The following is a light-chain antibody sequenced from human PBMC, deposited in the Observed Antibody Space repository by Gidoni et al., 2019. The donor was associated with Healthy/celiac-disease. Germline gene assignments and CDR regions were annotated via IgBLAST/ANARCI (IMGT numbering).Light chain of an antibody. CDR1: QSISSY. V-gene: IGKV1-39*01. Sequence: IQMTQSPSSLSASVGDRVTITCRASQSISSYLNWYQQKPGKAPKLLIYSASSLQSGVPSRFSGSGSWTDFTLTISSLQPEDFATYYCRQSYSTSWTFGQGTKVEIK. CDR3: RQSYSTSWT. CDR2: SAS. J-gene: IGKJ1*01.